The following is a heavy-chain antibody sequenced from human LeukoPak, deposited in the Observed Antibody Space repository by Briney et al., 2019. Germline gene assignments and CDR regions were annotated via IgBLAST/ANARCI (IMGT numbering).Heavy chain of an antibody. V-gene: IGHV1-46*01. D-gene: IGHD6-13*01. CDR1: GYTFTSYY. CDR3: ARGHAHVPQPY. Sequence: GASVTVSCTASGYTFTSYYIHWVRQAPGQGLEWMGLINPSGGSTNYAQKFQGRVTMTRDTSTSTVYMELRSLRSDDTAMYYCARGHAHVPQPYWGQGTLVTVSS. CDR2: INPSGGST. J-gene: IGHJ4*02.